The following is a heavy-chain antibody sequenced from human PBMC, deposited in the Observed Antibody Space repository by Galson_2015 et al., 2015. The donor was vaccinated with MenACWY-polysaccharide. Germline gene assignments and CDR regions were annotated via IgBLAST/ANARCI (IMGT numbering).Heavy chain of an antibody. CDR2: INGGSSTI. J-gene: IGHJ4*02. D-gene: IGHD6-13*01. CDR3: ARDSGIAGADDY. Sequence: SLRLSCAASGFTFSTYSMTWVRQAPGKGLERVSYINGGSSTIYYADSVTGRFTISRDNAKNSLYLQMNSLRDDDTAVYYCARDSGIAGADDYWGQGTLVTVSS. CDR1: GFTFSTYS. V-gene: IGHV3-48*02.